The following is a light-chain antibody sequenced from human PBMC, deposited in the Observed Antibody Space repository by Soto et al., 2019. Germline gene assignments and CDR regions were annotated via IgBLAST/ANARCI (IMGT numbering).Light chain of an antibody. CDR1: QSVSSSY. CDR2: GAS. J-gene: IGKJ2*01. CDR3: QQYSSSPTYT. V-gene: IGKV3-20*01. Sequence: EIVLTQSPGTLSLSPGERATLSCRASQSVSSSYLAWYQQKPGQAPRLLIYGASSRATGIPDRFSGSGSGTDFPLTISILEPEDFALYYCQQYSSSPTYTFGQGTKLEIK.